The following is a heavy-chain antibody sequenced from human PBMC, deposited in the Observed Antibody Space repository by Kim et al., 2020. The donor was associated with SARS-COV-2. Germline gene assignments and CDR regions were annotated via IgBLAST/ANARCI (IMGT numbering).Heavy chain of an antibody. J-gene: IGHJ6*02. CDR2: INHSGST. CDR3: AGGGLWFGELFLYYYYGMDV. Sequence: SETLSLTCAVYGGSFSGYYWSWIRQPPGKGLEWIGEINHSGSTNYNPSLMSRVTISVDTSKNQFSLKLSSVTAADTAVYYCAGGGLWFGELFLYYYYGMDVWGQGTTVTVSS. CDR1: GGSFSGYY. V-gene: IGHV4-34*01. D-gene: IGHD3-10*01.